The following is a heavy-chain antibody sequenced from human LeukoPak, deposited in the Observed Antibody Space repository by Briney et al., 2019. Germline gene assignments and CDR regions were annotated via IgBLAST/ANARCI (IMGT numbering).Heavy chain of an antibody. J-gene: IGHJ4*02. CDR2: ISTYNGNT. D-gene: IGHD3-22*01. CDR1: GYTFSAFG. CDR3: ARDCDRSGDYCY. V-gene: IGHV1-18*01. Sequence: ASVKVSCKASGYTFSAFGISWVRQAPGQGLEWMGWISTYNGNTNYAQKLQGRVAINTDTSTSTAYMELRSLRSDDTAVYYCARDCDRSGDYCYWGQGTLVTVSS.